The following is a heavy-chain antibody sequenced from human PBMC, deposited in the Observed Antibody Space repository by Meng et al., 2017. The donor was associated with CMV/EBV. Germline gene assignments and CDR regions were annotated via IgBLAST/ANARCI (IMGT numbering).Heavy chain of an antibody. Sequence: SETLSLTCTVSGGSISSYSWSWIRQPPGKGLEWIGYIYYSGSTNYNPSLKSRVTISVDTSKNQFSLKLSSVTAADTAVYYCARANAHYAFWSGYYRAFDIWGQGTMVTVSS. V-gene: IGHV4-59*01. CDR2: IYYSGST. J-gene: IGHJ3*02. CDR1: GGSISSYS. CDR3: ARANAHYAFWSGYYRAFDI. D-gene: IGHD3-3*01.